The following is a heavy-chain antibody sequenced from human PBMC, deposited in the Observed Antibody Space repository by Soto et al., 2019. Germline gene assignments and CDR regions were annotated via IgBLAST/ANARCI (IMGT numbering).Heavy chain of an antibody. D-gene: IGHD6-13*01. Sequence: GGSLRLSCSASGFTFSSYAMHWVRQAPGKGLEYVSAISSNGGSTYYADSVKGRFTISRDNSKNTLYLQMSSLRAEDTAVYYCVKEARNHRYSSSWYEPPWFDPWGQGTLVTVSS. J-gene: IGHJ5*02. V-gene: IGHV3-64D*08. CDR1: GFTFSSYA. CDR2: ISSNGGST. CDR3: VKEARNHRYSSSWYEPPWFDP.